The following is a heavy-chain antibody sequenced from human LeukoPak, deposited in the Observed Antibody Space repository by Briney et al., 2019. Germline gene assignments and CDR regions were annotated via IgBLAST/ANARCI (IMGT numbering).Heavy chain of an antibody. CDR3: ARSPMTTLFSDAEYFQH. CDR1: GYTFTSYY. J-gene: IGHJ1*01. D-gene: IGHD3-16*01. V-gene: IGHV1-46*01. CDR2: INPSGGST. Sequence: ASVKVSCKASGYTFTSYYMHWVRQAPGQGLEWMGIINPSGGSTSYAQKFQGRVTMTRDTSTSTVYMELSSLRSEDTAVYYCARSPMTTLFSDAEYFQHWGQGTLVTVSS.